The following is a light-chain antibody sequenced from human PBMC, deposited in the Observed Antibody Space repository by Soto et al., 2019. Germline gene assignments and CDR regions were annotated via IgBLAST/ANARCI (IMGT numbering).Light chain of an antibody. CDR3: GSYSTLSYV. J-gene: IGLJ1*01. CDR1: SSDVGGYKY. CDR2: EVS. V-gene: IGLV2-14*01. Sequence: QSVLTQPASVSGSPGQSITISCTGTSSDVGGYKYVSWYQQHPGKAPQLMIFEVSHRPSGVSNRFSGSKSGNTASLTISGPQAEDEADYYCGSYSTLSYVFGTGTKVTVL.